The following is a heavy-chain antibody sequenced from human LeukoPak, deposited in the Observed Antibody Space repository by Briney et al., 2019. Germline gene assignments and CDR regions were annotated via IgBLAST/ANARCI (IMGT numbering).Heavy chain of an antibody. CDR1: GYTFTSYA. Sequence: SVKVSCKASGYTFTSYAMNWVRQAPGQGLEWMGWINTNTGNPTYAQGFTGRFVFSLDTSVSTAYLQISSLKAEDTAVYYCARGFKRGYYYYGMDVWGQGTTVTVSS. V-gene: IGHV7-4-1*02. J-gene: IGHJ6*02. CDR2: INTNTGNP. CDR3: ARGFKRGYYYYGMDV. D-gene: IGHD3-10*01.